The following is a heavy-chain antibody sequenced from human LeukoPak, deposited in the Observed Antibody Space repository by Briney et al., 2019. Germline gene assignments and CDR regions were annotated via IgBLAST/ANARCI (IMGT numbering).Heavy chain of an antibody. V-gene: IGHV4-59*01. Sequence: SETLSLTCTVSGGSISSYYWSWIRQPPGKGLEWIGYIYYSGSTNYNPSLKSRVTISVDTSKNQFSLKLSSVTAADTAVYYCARTGIEITRGWFDPWGQGTLVPVSS. CDR1: GGSISSYY. CDR3: ARTGIEITRGWFDP. CDR2: IYYSGST. J-gene: IGHJ5*02. D-gene: IGHD5-24*01.